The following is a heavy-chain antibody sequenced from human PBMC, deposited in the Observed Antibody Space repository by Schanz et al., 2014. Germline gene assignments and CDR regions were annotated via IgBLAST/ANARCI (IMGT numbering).Heavy chain of an antibody. CDR1: GFTFSSYS. CDR3: AKLSSSGRLAGYFDY. Sequence: EVQLVESGGGLVKPGGSLRLSCAASGFTFSSYSMNWVRQAPGKGLEWVSSISSSGSYIYYADSVKGRFSISRDNAKNSLFLQMNSLRAEDTAIYYCAKLSSSGRLAGYFDYWGQGALVTVSS. CDR2: ISSSGSYI. D-gene: IGHD6-19*01. J-gene: IGHJ4*02. V-gene: IGHV3-21*04.